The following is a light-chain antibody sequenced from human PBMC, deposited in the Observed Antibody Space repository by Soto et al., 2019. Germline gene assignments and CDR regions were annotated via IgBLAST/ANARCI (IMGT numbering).Light chain of an antibody. Sequence: QSALTQPASVSGSPGQSITISCTGSSSDVGDYNYVSWYQQHPGKAPKLMIYEVSNRPSGVSNRFSGSKSGNTASLTISGLQAEDEADYYCSSYRRTATYVFGTGTKATV. CDR3: SSYRRTATYV. J-gene: IGLJ1*01. CDR1: SSDVGDYNY. V-gene: IGLV2-14*01. CDR2: EVS.